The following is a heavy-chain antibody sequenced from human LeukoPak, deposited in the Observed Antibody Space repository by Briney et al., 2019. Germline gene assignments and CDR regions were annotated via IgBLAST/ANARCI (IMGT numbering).Heavy chain of an antibody. Sequence: GASVKVSCKASGGTFSKYAISWVRQAPGQGLEWMGGIIPIFGTANYAQKFQGRVTITTDESTSTAYMELSSLRSEDTAVYYCAIKEFAARPRYYYYMDVWGKGTTVTVSS. CDR1: GGTFSKYA. CDR2: IIPIFGTA. J-gene: IGHJ6*03. V-gene: IGHV1-69*05. CDR3: AIKEFAARPRYYYYMDV. D-gene: IGHD6-6*01.